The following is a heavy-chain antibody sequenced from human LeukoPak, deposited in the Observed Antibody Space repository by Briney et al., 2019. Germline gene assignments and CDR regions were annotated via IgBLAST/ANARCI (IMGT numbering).Heavy chain of an antibody. Sequence: PGGSLRLSCVASGFTVSSTYMSWVRQAPGKGLEWLSLIYGAGNTFYADSVKGRFSISRDNSKNTLYLQMGSLRAEDTAVYYCARGVVGTIPLDYWGQGTLVTVSS. V-gene: IGHV3-53*01. J-gene: IGHJ4*02. D-gene: IGHD1-26*01. CDR2: IYGAGNT. CDR1: GFTVSSTY. CDR3: ARGVVGTIPLDY.